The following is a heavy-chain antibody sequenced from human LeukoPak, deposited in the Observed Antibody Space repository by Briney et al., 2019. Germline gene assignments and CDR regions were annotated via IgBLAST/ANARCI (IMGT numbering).Heavy chain of an antibody. J-gene: IGHJ4*02. CDR3: AREDGYCDPQKFDY. CDR2: IIPIFGTA. CDR1: GGTFSSYA. V-gene: IGHV1-69*05. D-gene: IGHD5-24*01. Sequence: SVKVSCKASGGTFSSYAISWVRQAPGQGLEWMGRIIPIFGTANYAQKFQGRVTITTDESTSTAYMELSSLRSEDTAVYYCAREDGYCDPQKFDYWGQGTLVTVSS.